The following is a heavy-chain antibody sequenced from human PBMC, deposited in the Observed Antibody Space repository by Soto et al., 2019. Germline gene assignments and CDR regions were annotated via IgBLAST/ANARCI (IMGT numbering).Heavy chain of an antibody. CDR1: GGTFGSYS. J-gene: IGHJ4*02. V-gene: IGHV1-69*06. Sequence: ASVKVSCKASGGTFGSYSISWVRQAPGQGLEWMGGIIGIFGTANYAQKFQGRVMITADKSTSTAYMELSSLRSEDTAVYYCARQQGTAAANDYWGQGTLVTVSS. D-gene: IGHD6-13*01. CDR3: ARQQGTAAANDY. CDR2: IIGIFGTA.